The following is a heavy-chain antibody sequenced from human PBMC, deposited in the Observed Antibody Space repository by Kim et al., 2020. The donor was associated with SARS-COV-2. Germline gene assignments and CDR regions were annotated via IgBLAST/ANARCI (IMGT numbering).Heavy chain of an antibody. J-gene: IGHJ4*02. CDR2: VNSGGDDT. V-gene: IGHV3-23*01. Sequence: GGSLRLSCAASGFTFTTFSMGWVRQAPGGGLEWISSVNSGGDDTYYADSVKGRFTISRDNSRNTVFLQMNGLRADDTAVYYCARRSRGLGGFDYWGQGTLVTVSS. D-gene: IGHD3-10*01. CDR3: ARRSRGLGGFDY. CDR1: GFTFTTFS.